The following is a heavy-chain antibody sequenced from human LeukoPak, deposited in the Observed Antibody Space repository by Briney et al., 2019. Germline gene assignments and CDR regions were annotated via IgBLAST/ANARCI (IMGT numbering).Heavy chain of an antibody. Sequence: PGGSLRLSCAASGFTLSNYWMHWVRQAPGKGLVWVSRINADGSSASYADSVKGRFTISRDNAKNTLYLQMNSLRAEDTAMYYCARDYGRSRDYGMDVWGQGTTATVSS. CDR1: GFTLSNYW. CDR3: ARDYGRSRDYGMDV. V-gene: IGHV3-74*01. J-gene: IGHJ6*02. CDR2: INADGSSA. D-gene: IGHD3-10*01.